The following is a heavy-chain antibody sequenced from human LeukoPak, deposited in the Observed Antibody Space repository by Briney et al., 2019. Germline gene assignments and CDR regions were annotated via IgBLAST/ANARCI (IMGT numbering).Heavy chain of an antibody. Sequence: PSETLSLTCTVSGGSISSSSYYWGWIRQPPGKGLEWIGSIYYSGSTYYNPSLKSRVTISVDTSKNQFSLKLSSVTAADTAVYYCARDSYYDSSGYNDYWGQGTLVTVSS. CDR3: ARDSYYDSSGYNDY. CDR2: IYYSGST. D-gene: IGHD3-22*01. V-gene: IGHV4-39*07. J-gene: IGHJ4*02. CDR1: GGSISSSSYY.